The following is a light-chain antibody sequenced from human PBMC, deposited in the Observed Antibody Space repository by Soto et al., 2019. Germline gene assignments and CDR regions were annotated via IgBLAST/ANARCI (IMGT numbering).Light chain of an antibody. J-gene: IGKJ1*01. V-gene: IGKV2-28*01. CDR3: MQPLRNPWT. CDR1: QSLLNSNGNNY. CDR2: LGS. Sequence: DIVMTQSPLSLPVTPGEPASISCTSSQSLLNSNGNNYLDWYVQKPGQSPQLLIHLGSKRASGVHDRFSGSGSGTSFTLKISRVEAEDVGVYYCMQPLRNPWTFGQGTKAEIK.